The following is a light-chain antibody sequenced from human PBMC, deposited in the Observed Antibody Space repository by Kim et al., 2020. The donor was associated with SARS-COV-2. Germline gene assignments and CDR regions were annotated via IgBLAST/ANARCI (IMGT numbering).Light chain of an antibody. CDR3: QQRGNWT. J-gene: IGKJ1*01. V-gene: IGKV3-11*01. CDR1: HTFYKY. Sequence: LSGARGARVTLACSASHTFYKYLAWQQQRAGQALRLLTFDASSRATGTPFRFVGSGFVTDFTLTINPLQPEDSALYLCQQRGNWTFGRGTKVDIK. CDR2: DAS.